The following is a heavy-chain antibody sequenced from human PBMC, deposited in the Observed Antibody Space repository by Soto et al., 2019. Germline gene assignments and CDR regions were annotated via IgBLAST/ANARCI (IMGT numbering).Heavy chain of an antibody. CDR2: INPGGGST. J-gene: IGHJ5*02. V-gene: IGHV1-46*01. Sequence: GASVKVSCKASGYTFTSYHMHWVRQAPGQGLEWMGIINPGGGSTSYVQKFQGRVTLTGDTSTSTVYMELSSLKSEDTAVYYCARPGGFGELSPWGQGTLVTVSS. CDR1: GYTFTSYH. CDR3: ARPGGFGELSP. D-gene: IGHD3-10*01.